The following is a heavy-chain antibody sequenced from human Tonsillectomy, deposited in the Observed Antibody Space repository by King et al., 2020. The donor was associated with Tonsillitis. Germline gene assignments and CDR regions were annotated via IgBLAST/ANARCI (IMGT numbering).Heavy chain of an antibody. V-gene: IGHV4-34*01. CDR3: AKVPQRYSGGFDY. CDR2: INHSGST. CDR1: GASFSGYY. J-gene: IGHJ4*02. D-gene: IGHD1-26*01. Sequence: HVQLQQWGAGLLKPSETLSLTCAVYGASFSGYYWSWIRQPPGRGLEWIGEINHSGSTKYNPSLKSRVTISVDTSRNQFSLNLNSVTAADTAVYYCAKVPQRYSGGFDYWGQGTLVTVSS.